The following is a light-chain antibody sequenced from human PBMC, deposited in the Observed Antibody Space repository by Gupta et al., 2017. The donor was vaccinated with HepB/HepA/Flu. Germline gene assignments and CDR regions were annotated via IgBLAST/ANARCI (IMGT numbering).Light chain of an antibody. Sequence: QSVLTQPPSVSGAPGQRVTIPSPGSSSNIGAGYDVHWYQQLPGTAPKLLIYGNSNRPSGVPDRFSGSKSGTSASLAITGLQAEDEADYYCQSYDSSLYVFGTGTKVTVL. CDR3: QSYDSSLYV. V-gene: IGLV1-40*01. CDR2: GNS. CDR1: SSNIGAGYD. J-gene: IGLJ1*01.